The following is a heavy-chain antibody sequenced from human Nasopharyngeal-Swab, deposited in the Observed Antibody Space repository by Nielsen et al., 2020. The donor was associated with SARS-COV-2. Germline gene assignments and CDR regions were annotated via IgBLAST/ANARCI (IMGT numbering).Heavy chain of an antibody. CDR1: GYTFTGYY. CDR3: AREGIAAAGTCAYYYYYGMDV. J-gene: IGHJ6*02. Sequence: GSVKVSCKASGYTFTGYYMHWVRQAPGQGLEWMGWINPNSGGTNYAQKFQGRVNMTRDTSISTAYMELSRLRSDDTAVYYCAREGIAAAGTCAYYYYYGMDVWGQGTTVTVSS. CDR2: INPNSGGT. V-gene: IGHV1-2*02. D-gene: IGHD6-13*01.